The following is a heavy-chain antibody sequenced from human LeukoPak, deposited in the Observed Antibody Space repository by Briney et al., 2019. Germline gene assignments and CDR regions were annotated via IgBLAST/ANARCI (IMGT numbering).Heavy chain of an antibody. D-gene: IGHD2-2*02. Sequence: GGSLRLSCAASGFTFSSYAMSWVRQAPGKGLEWVSAISGSGGSTYYADSVKGRFTISRDNSKNTLYLQMNSLRSEDTAVHYCARVAAEVVGVPGAIGFGWLRRDYYYMDVWGKGTTVTVSS. CDR2: ISGSGGST. V-gene: IGHV3-23*01. CDR3: ARVAAEVVGVPGAIGFGWLRRDYYYMDV. J-gene: IGHJ6*03. CDR1: GFTFSSYA.